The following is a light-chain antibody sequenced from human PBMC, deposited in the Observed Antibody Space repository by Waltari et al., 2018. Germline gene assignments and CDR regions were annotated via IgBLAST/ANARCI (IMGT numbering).Light chain of an antibody. CDR3: AAWDDRQSGPYWV. Sequence: QSVLTQPPSASGTPGPRVTISCSGSSSNIGTNYVFWYQQLPGAAPQLLIFRNSRRPARVPDRVSGSKSGNAATLAIRGLRSEDEADYYCAAWDDRQSGPYWVFGGGTKLTVL. CDR1: SSNIGTNY. CDR2: RNS. V-gene: IGLV1-47*01. J-gene: IGLJ3*02.